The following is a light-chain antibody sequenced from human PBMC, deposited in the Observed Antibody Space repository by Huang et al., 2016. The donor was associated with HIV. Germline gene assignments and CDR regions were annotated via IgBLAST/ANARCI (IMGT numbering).Light chain of an antibody. CDR1: QNIFNW. J-gene: IGKJ2*01. CDR2: NTS. V-gene: IGKV1-5*03. CDR3: QKYNSHPYT. Sequence: DIQMTQSPSTLSASVGDRVTITCRASQNIFNWLAWYHQKPGRAPSLVIYNTSTLTDGGPSRLSGSGYGPEFTLTIRILQPDEFATYYCQKYNSHPYTFGQGTKLDIK.